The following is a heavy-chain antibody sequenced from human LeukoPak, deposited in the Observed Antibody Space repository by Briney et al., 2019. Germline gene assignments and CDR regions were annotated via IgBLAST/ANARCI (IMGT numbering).Heavy chain of an antibody. D-gene: IGHD2-21*02. Sequence: GGSLRLFCAASGFTYSRYSMNWVRQARGKGLEWVSSISSSSSYIYYADSVKGRFTISRDNAKNSLYLQMNSLRAEDTAVYYCARDPYCGGDCYPHYYMDVWGKGTTVTVSS. CDR3: ARDPYCGGDCYPHYYMDV. J-gene: IGHJ6*03. CDR2: ISSSSSYI. CDR1: GFTYSRYS. V-gene: IGHV3-21*01.